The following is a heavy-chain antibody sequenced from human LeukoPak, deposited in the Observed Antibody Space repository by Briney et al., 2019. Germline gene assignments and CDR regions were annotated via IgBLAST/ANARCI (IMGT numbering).Heavy chain of an antibody. Sequence: PGGSLRLSCAASGFTFSNAWMSWVRQAPGKGLEWVGRIKSKTDGGTTDYAAPVKGRFTISRDDSKNTLYLQMNSLKTEDTAVYYCTTDYPYYCSSTTCYASEYFQHWGQGTLVPVSP. V-gene: IGHV3-15*01. J-gene: IGHJ1*01. CDR1: GFTFSNAW. D-gene: IGHD2-2*01. CDR2: IKSKTDGGTT. CDR3: TTDYPYYCSSTTCYASEYFQH.